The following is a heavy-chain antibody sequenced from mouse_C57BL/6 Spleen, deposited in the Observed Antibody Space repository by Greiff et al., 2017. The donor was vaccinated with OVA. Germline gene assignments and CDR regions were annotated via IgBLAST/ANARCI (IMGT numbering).Heavy chain of an antibody. Sequence: VQLQQSGPELVKPGASVKISCKASGYAFSSSWMNWVKQRPGQGLEWIGRIYPGDGDTNYNGKFKGKATLTADKSSSTAYMQLSSLTSEDSAVYVCARSYDYDVGPYAMDYWGQGTSVTVSS. J-gene: IGHJ4*01. V-gene: IGHV1-82*01. CDR1: GYAFSSSW. CDR3: ARSYDYDVGPYAMDY. D-gene: IGHD2-4*01. CDR2: IYPGDGDT.